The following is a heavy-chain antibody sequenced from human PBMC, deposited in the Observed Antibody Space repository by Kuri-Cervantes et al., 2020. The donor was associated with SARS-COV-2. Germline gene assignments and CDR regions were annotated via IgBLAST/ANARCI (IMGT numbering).Heavy chain of an antibody. CDR3: AAELVAAYGMDV. V-gene: IGHV3-30*03. CDR2: ISYDGSNK. Sequence: GGSLRLSCAASGFTFSGYGMHWVRQAPGKGLEWVAIISYDGSNKYHGDSVKGRFTISRDNSKNTLILQMNSLRAEDTAVYYCAAELVAAYGMDVWGQGTTVTVSS. J-gene: IGHJ6*02. D-gene: IGHD1-7*01. CDR1: GFTFSGYG.